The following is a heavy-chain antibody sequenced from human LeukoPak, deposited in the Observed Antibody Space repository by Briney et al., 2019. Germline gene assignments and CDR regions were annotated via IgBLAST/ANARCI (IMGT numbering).Heavy chain of an antibody. J-gene: IGHJ4*02. CDR2: ISSSSSYI. V-gene: IGHV3-21*01. Sequence: PGGSLRLSCAASGFTFSSYSMNWVRQAPGKGLEWVSSISSSSSYIYYADSVKGRFTISRDNAKNSLYLQMNSLRAEDTAVYYCARVISFGAAADYWGQGTLVTVSS. CDR3: ARVISFGAAADY. D-gene: IGHD6-25*01. CDR1: GFTFSSYS.